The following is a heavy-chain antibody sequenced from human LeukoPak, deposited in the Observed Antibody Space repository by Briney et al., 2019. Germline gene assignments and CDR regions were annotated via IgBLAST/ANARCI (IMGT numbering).Heavy chain of an antibody. V-gene: IGHV3-64D*09. Sequence: QAGGSLRLSCSASGFTFSSYAMHWVRQAPGKGLEYVSAITTNGDNTYYADSVKGRFTISRDNSKNTLYLQMSSLRAEDTAVYYCVKDLARVGGLTDFWGQGTLVTVSS. CDR3: VKDLARVGGLTDF. D-gene: IGHD3-10*01. CDR2: ITTNGDNT. J-gene: IGHJ4*02. CDR1: GFTFSSYA.